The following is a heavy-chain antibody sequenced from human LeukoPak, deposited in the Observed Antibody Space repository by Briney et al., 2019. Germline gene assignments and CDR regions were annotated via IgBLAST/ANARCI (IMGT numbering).Heavy chain of an antibody. CDR3: TRAQNDYYYDSSGYDY. CDR1: GFILSDHY. Sequence: GGSLRLSCAASGFILSDHYMDWVRQAPGKGLEWVGFIRSKAYGGTTEYAASVKGRFTISRDDSKSIAYLQMNSLKTEDTAVYYCTRAQNDYYYDSSGYDYWGQGTLVTVSS. CDR2: IRSKAYGGTT. J-gene: IGHJ4*02. V-gene: IGHV3-49*04. D-gene: IGHD3-22*01.